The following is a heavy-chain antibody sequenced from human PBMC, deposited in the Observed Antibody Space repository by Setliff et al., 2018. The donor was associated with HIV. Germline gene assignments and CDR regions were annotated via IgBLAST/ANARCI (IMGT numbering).Heavy chain of an antibody. CDR2: IIPMYDTR. V-gene: IGHV1-69*05. CDR1: GGTFSSFV. D-gene: IGHD6-19*01. CDR3: ARDIGGWSETETEYFQY. J-gene: IGHJ1*01. Sequence: ASVKVSCKTSGGTFSSFVITWVRQAPGQGLEWMGGIIPMYDTRNYSQKFQGRVTITRDTSARTVYMDLVSLISEDTAVYYCARDIGGWSETETEYFQYWGQGTLVTVSS.